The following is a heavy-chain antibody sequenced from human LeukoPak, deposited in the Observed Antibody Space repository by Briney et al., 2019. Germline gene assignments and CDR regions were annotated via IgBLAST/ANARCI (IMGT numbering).Heavy chain of an antibody. CDR3: ARQAYYDSSGGSDY. D-gene: IGHD3-22*01. J-gene: IGHJ4*02. Sequence: GGSLRLSCAASGFTVSSNYMSWVRQAPGKGLEWVSVIYSGGSTYYADSVKGRFTISRDNSKNTLYLQMNSLRAEDTAMYYCARQAYYDSSGGSDYWGQGTLVTVSS. CDR1: GFTVSSNY. V-gene: IGHV3-66*04. CDR2: IYSGGST.